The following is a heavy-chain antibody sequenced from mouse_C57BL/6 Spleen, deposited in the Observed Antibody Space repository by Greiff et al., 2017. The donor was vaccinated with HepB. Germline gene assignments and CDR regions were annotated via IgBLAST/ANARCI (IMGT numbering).Heavy chain of an antibody. CDR1: GYAFSSSW. V-gene: IGHV1-82*01. Sequence: QVQLQQSGPELVKPGASVKISCKASGYAFSSSWMNWVKQRPGKGLEWIGRIYPGDGDTNYNGKFKGKATLTADKSSSTAYMQLSSLTSEDSAVYFCARLETTAPYYAMDYWGQGTSVTVSS. D-gene: IGHD1-2*01. J-gene: IGHJ4*01. CDR3: ARLETTAPYYAMDY. CDR2: IYPGDGDT.